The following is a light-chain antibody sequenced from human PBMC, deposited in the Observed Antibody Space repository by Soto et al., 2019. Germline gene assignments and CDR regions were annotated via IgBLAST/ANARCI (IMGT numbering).Light chain of an antibody. CDR1: QSVCSN. J-gene: IGKJ1*01. CDR2: GAS. Sequence: EIVMTQSPATLFVSPGERATLSCRASQSVCSNLAWYQQKPGQAPRHLIYGASTRATGIPARFSGSGSGTEFTLTISSLQSEDFAVYYCQQYNNWPQTFGQGTKV. V-gene: IGKV3-15*01. CDR3: QQYNNWPQT.